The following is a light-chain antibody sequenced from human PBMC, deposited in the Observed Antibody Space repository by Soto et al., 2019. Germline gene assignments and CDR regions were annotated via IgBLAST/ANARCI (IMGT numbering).Light chain of an antibody. CDR1: QDISNY. CDR3: QQNYNTLIT. J-gene: IGKJ5*01. CDR2: DAS. V-gene: IGKV1-33*01. Sequence: DIQMTQSPSSLSASVGDRVTITCQASQDISNYLNWYQQKPGKAPKLLIYDASNLETGVPSRFSGSGSGTDFTFTISSLQPEDFTTYYCQQNYNTLITFGQGTRLEIK.